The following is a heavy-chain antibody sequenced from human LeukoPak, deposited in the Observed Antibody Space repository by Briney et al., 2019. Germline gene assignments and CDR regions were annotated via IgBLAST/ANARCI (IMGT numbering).Heavy chain of an antibody. V-gene: IGHV3-53*01. J-gene: IGHJ5*02. CDR1: GFTVSSNY. Sequence: GGSLRLSCAASGFTVSSNYMSWVRQAPGKGLEWVSVIYSGGSTYYADSVKGRFTISRDNSKNTLYLQMNSLRDEDTAVYYCARSPPHSKLRFDPWGQGTLVTVSS. CDR3: ARSPPHSKLRFDP. CDR2: IYSGGST. D-gene: IGHD6-13*01.